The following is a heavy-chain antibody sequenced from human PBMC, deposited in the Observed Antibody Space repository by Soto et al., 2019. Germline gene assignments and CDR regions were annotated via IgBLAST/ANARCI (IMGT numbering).Heavy chain of an antibody. J-gene: IGHJ4*02. Sequence: QVQLVQSGAEVKKPGASVKVSCKASGYTFTSYYLPWVRQAPGQGLEWMGIINPSGGSTSYAQKCQGRVTMTRDTSTSTVYMELSSLRSEDTAVDYCASFADFDYWGQGTLVTVSS. V-gene: IGHV1-46*01. D-gene: IGHD3-3*01. CDR1: GYTFTSYY. CDR3: ASFADFDY. CDR2: INPSGGST.